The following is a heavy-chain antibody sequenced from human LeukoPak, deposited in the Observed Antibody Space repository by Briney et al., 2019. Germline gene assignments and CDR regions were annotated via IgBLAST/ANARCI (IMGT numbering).Heavy chain of an antibody. D-gene: IGHD3-22*01. V-gene: IGHV4-39*07. J-gene: IGHJ4*02. CDR2: IYYSGST. Sequence: SETLSLTCTVSGGSISSSSYYWGWIRQPPGKGLEWIGSIYYSGSTYYNPSLKSRVTISVDTSKNQFSLKLSSVTAADTAVYYCARGFYSSGYYALNYRGQGTLVTVSS. CDR3: ARGFYSSGYYALNY. CDR1: GGSISSSSYY.